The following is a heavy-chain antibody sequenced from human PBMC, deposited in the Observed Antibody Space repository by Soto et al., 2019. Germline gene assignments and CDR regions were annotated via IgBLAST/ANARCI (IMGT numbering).Heavy chain of an antibody. Sequence: GGSLRLSCAASGFTFSSYGMHWVRQAPGKGLEWVAVISYDGSNKYYADSVKGRFTISRDNSKNTLYLQMNSLRAEDTAVYYCAKESLGYSSSWYVVYWGQGTLVT. CDR3: AKESLGYSSSWYVVY. J-gene: IGHJ4*02. CDR1: GFTFSSYG. V-gene: IGHV3-30*18. D-gene: IGHD6-13*01. CDR2: ISYDGSNK.